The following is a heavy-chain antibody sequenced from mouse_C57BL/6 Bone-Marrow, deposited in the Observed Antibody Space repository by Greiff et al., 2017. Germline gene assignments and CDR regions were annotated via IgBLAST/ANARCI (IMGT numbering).Heavy chain of an antibody. CDR1: GYTFTEYT. V-gene: IGHV1-62-2*01. CDR2: FYPGSGSI. CDR3: ARHEVGGSSSYYFDY. D-gene: IGHD1-1*01. Sequence: QVQLKESGAELVKPGASVKLSCKASGYTFTEYTIHWVKQRSGQGLEWIGWFYPGSGSIKYNEKFKDKATLTAAKSSSTVYMELSRLTSEDSAVYFCARHEVGGSSSYYFDYWGQGTTLTVSS. J-gene: IGHJ2*01.